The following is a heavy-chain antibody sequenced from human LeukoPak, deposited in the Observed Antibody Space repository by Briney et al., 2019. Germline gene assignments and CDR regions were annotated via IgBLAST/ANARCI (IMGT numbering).Heavy chain of an antibody. J-gene: IGHJ4*02. CDR1: GYSFTSYW. CDR3: ARFSQGTAMVTTGEVRYFDY. CDR2: IYPGGSDT. D-gene: IGHD5-18*01. Sequence: GESLKISCKGSGYSFTSYWIGWVRQMPGKGLEWMGIIYPGGSDTRYSPSFQGQVTISADKSISTAYLQWSSLKASDTAMYYCARFSQGTAMVTTGEVRYFDYWGQGTLVTVSS. V-gene: IGHV5-51*01.